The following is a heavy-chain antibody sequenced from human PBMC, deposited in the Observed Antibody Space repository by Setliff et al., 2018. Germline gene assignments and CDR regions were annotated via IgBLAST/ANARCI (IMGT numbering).Heavy chain of an antibody. D-gene: IGHD3-16*01. J-gene: IGHJ6*03. CDR2: IIPIFGTA. Sequence: ASVKVSCKASGYTFTSYDINWVRQAPGQGLEWMGRIIPIFGTANYAQKFQGWVTMTRDTSISTAYMELSRLRSDDTAVYYCARMITPHRWSYYYYYMDVWGKGTTVTVSS. CDR1: GYTFTSYD. CDR3: ARMITPHRWSYYYYYMDV. V-gene: IGHV1-2*04.